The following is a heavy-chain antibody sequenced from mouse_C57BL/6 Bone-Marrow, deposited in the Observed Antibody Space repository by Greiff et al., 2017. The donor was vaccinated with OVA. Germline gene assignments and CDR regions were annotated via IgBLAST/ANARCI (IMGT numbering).Heavy chain of an antibody. CDR1: GYTFTSYW. CDR3: ARDTVVAKNYFDY. J-gene: IGHJ2*01. D-gene: IGHD1-1*01. V-gene: IGHV1-55*01. CDR2: IYPGSGST. Sequence: QVQLQQSGAELVKPGASVKMSCKASGYTFTSYWITWVKQRPGQGLEWIGDIYPGSGSTNYNEKFKSKATLTVDTSSSTAYMQLSSLTSEDSAVYYCARDTVVAKNYFDYWGQGTTLTVSS.